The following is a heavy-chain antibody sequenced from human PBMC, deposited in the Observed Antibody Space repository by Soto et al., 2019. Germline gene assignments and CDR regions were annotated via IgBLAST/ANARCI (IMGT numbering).Heavy chain of an antibody. CDR3: ARESRYCSGGSCPTNWFDP. CDR2: IYHSGST. V-gene: IGHV4-30-2*01. CDR1: GGSISSGGYS. J-gene: IGHJ5*02. Sequence: KASETLSLTCAVSGGSISSGGYSWSWIRQPPGKGLEWIGYIYHSGSTYYNPSLKSRVTISVDRSKNQFSLKLSSVTAADTAVYYCARESRYCSGGSCPTNWFDPWGQGTLVTVSS. D-gene: IGHD2-15*01.